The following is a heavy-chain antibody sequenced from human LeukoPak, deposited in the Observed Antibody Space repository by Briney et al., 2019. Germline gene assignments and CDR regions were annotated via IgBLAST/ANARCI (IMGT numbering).Heavy chain of an antibody. D-gene: IGHD2-2*01. J-gene: IGHJ4*02. Sequence: GGSLRLSCAASGFTFSSYAMSWVRQAPGKGLEGVSATGSGGVTTYYADSVKGRFTISRDNSKNTLYLQMNSLRADDTAVYYCAKDGQYSTSWSPFDYWGQGTLVTVSS. V-gene: IGHV3-23*01. CDR1: GFTFSSYA. CDR2: TGSGGVTT. CDR3: AKDGQYSTSWSPFDY.